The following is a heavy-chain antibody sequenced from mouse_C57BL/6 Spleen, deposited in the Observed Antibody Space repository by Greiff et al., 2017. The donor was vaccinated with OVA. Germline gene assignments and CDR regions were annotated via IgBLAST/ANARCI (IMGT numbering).Heavy chain of an antibody. Sequence: QVQLQQPGAELVKPGASVKLSCKASGYTFTSYWMQWVKQRPGQGLEWIGEIYPSDSYTNYNQKFKGKATLTVDTSSSTAYMQLSSLTSEDSAVYDCARSRITTVVEGFAYWGQGTLVTVSA. CDR3: ARSRITTVVEGFAY. CDR1: GYTFTSYW. CDR2: IYPSDSYT. D-gene: IGHD1-1*01. V-gene: IGHV1-50*01. J-gene: IGHJ3*01.